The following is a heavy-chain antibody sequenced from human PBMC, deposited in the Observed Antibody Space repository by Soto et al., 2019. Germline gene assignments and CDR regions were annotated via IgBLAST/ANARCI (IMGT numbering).Heavy chain of an antibody. V-gene: IGHV3-33*01. CDR2: IWYDGIHT. Sequence: QAQLVESGGGVAQPGRSLRLSCAASGFPFTNYGMQWVSQAPRKGMEWVAVIWYDGIHTDYTESLKSRFSINGDDSKNTLYQQMDCQRVECTAGYDYASFETYSASDLWGQGTLVTVSS. J-gene: IGHJ5*02. D-gene: IGHD2-21*01. CDR3: ASFETYSASDL. CDR1: GFPFTNYG.